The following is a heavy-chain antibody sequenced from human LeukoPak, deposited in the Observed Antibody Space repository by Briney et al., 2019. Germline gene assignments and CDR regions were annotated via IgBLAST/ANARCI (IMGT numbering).Heavy chain of an antibody. CDR3: ARDTYQPGLIDC. J-gene: IGHJ4*02. CDR2: INDVSSDI. Sequence: GATLRISCADSEFTFSLYATNGVRQAPRKGLEWVSYINDVSSDIHYADSVKGRFTISRDNAKNTLYLQMNSLRAEDTAVYYCARDTYQPGLIDCWGQGTLVTVSS. D-gene: IGHD2-2*01. CDR1: EFTFSLYA. V-gene: IGHV3-21*05.